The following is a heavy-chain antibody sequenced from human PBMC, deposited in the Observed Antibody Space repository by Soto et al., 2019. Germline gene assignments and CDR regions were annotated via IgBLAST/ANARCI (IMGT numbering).Heavy chain of an antibody. D-gene: IGHD3-22*01. V-gene: IGHV4-31*03. CDR2: IYYSGST. CDR3: ARDQPGPGSSGYFDY. J-gene: IGHJ4*02. CDR1: GGSISSGGYY. Sequence: SETLSLTCTVSGGSISSGGYYWSWIRQHPGKGLEWIGYIYYSGSTYYNPSLKSRVTISVDTSKNQFSLKLSSVTAADTAVYYCARDQPGPGSSGYFDYWGQGTLVTVSS.